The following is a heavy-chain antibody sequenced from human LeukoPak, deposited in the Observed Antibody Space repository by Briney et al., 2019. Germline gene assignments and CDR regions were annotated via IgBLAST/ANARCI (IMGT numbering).Heavy chain of an antibody. J-gene: IGHJ4*02. CDR1: GFTFSNHW. V-gene: IGHV3-7*04. Sequence: PGGSLRLSCAPSGFTFSNHWMSWVRQAPGKGLEWVGNIKRDGSETHYVDSVKGRFTISRDNAKNSLYLQMNSLRAEDTAVYYCARDAGTFDWSGGYFDCWGQGTLVTVSS. CDR2: IKRDGSET. CDR3: ARDAGTFDWSGGYFDC. D-gene: IGHD3-9*01.